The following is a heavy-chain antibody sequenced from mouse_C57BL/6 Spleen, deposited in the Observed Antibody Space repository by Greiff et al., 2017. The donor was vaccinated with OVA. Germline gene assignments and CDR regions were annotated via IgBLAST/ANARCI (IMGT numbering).Heavy chain of an antibody. CDR1: GLTFSSYT. Sequence: EVQGVESGGGLVKPGGSLKLSCAASGLTFSSYTMSWVRQTPEKRLEWVATISGGGGNTYYPDSVKGRFTISRDNAKNTLYLQMSSLRSEDTALYYCARPFYGSSFFDYWGQGTTLTVSS. V-gene: IGHV5-9*01. CDR3: ARPFYGSSFFDY. J-gene: IGHJ2*01. CDR2: ISGGGGNT. D-gene: IGHD1-1*01.